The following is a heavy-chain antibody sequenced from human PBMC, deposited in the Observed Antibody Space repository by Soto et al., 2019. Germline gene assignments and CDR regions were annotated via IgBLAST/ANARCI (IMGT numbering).Heavy chain of an antibody. D-gene: IGHD2-15*01. V-gene: IGHV1-69*12. Sequence: QVQLVQSGAEVKKPGSSVKVSCKASGGTFSSYAISWVRQAPGQGLEWMGGIIPIFGTANYAQKFQGRVTIAVDDATSTADMGLGSLRSEDTAVYYCASSGYCSGGSCSYPQYYYYGMDVWGQGTTVTVSS. CDR1: GGTFSSYA. J-gene: IGHJ6*02. CDR3: ASSGYCSGGSCSYPQYYYYGMDV. CDR2: IIPIFGTA.